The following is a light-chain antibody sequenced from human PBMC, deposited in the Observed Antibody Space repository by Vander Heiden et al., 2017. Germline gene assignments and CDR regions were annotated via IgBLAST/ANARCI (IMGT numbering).Light chain of an antibody. J-gene: IGKJ4*01. V-gene: IGKV1-39*01. Sequence: DIQMTQSPSSLSASVRDRVTITCRASQSITNYLNWYQQKPGKAPKLLIYAASSLQSGVPSRFSGSGSGTDLTLTISSLQPEDFATYYCQQSYSTSPLTFGGGTKVEIK. CDR3: QQSYSTSPLT. CDR2: AAS. CDR1: QSITNY.